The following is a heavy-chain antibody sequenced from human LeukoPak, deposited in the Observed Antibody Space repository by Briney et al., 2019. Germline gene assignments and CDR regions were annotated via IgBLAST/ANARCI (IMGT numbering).Heavy chain of an antibody. D-gene: IGHD2/OR15-2a*01. V-gene: IGHV4-34*01. CDR3: ASSVLEI. CDR2: INHSGST. CDR1: GGSFSGYY. J-gene: IGHJ3*02. Sequence: SETLSLTCAVYGGSFSGYYWSWIRQPPGKGLEWIGEINHSGSTNYNPSLKSRVTISVDTSKNQFSLKLSSVTAADTAVYYCASSVLEIWGQGTMVTVSS.